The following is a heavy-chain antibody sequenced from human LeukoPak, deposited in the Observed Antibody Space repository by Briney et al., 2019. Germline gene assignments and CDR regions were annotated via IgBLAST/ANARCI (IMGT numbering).Heavy chain of an antibody. D-gene: IGHD6-13*01. J-gene: IGHJ5*02. Sequence: GGSLRLSCAASGFTFSSYGMHWVRQAPGEGLEWAADKWYDESNKYYADSVKGRFTISRDNSKNTLYLQMNSLRAEDTAVYYCARDRWSFRIAAAGRPKHNWFDPWGQGTLVTVSS. CDR1: GFTFSSYG. V-gene: IGHV3-33*01. CDR3: ARDRWSFRIAAAGRPKHNWFDP. CDR2: KWYDESNK.